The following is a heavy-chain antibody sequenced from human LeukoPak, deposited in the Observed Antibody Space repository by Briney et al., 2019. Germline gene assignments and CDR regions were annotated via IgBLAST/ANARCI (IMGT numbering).Heavy chain of an antibody. D-gene: IGHD3-9*01. Sequence: ASVKVSCKASGGTFSSYAISWVRQAPGQGLEWMGGIIPIFGTANYAQKFQGRVTITADKSTSTAYMELSSLRSEDTAVYCCAREGLRYFDWLLYPTSYMDVWGKGTTVTISS. V-gene: IGHV1-69*06. CDR2: IIPIFGTA. CDR1: GGTFSSYA. CDR3: AREGLRYFDWLLYPTSYMDV. J-gene: IGHJ6*03.